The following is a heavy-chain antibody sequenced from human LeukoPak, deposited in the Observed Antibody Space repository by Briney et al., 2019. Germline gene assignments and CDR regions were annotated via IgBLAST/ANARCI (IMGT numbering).Heavy chain of an antibody. D-gene: IGHD6-13*01. CDR2: MKEDGGEI. Sequence: GGSLRLSCEASAFTFSSYWMSWVRQAPGKGLEWVANMKEDGGEINYVDSVKGRFTISRDNAKSSLFLQMNSLRVEDTAVYYCTKCLAEPGMCYFDYWGQGTLVTVSS. V-gene: IGHV3-7*03. CDR1: AFTFSSYW. CDR3: TKCLAEPGMCYFDY. J-gene: IGHJ4*02.